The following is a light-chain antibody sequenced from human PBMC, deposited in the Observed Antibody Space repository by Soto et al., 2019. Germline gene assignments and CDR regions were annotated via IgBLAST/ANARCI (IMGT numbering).Light chain of an antibody. J-gene: IGKJ1*01. V-gene: IGKV1-5*01. CDR1: QTISSW. Sequence: ARATITCSASQTISSWLVGYQQKQARAPKLLIYDAAGLQSGVPSRFSGSGSGTDFTLTISSLQPDDVATYYCQQYYSYSEAFGQGTKVDI. CDR3: QQYYSYSEA. CDR2: DAA.